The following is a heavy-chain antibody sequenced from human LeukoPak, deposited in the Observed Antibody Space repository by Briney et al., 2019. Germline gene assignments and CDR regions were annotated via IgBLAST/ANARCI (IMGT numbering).Heavy chain of an antibody. CDR1: GYTFSSYS. J-gene: IGHJ5*01. CDR3: TRDPWFDS. CDR2: ISRSSTTI. Sequence: AGSLSLTCAASGYTFSSYSMNWVRQAPGEGLEWVSYISRSSTTIYYADSVKGRFTISRDNAKNSLYLEMNSLRDEDTAIYYCTRDPWFDSWGHRTLCSVSS. V-gene: IGHV3-48*02.